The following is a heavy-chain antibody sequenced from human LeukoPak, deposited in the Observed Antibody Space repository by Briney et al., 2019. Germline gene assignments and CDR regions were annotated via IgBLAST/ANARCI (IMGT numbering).Heavy chain of an antibody. V-gene: IGHV4-39*07. CDR1: GGSISLSYYY. D-gene: IGHD4-11*01. Sequence: PSETLSLTCSVSGGSISLSYYYWGWIRQPPGKGLEWIGYIYYSGSTYYNPSLKSRVTISVDTSKNQFSLKLSSVTAADTAVYYCARGVDYRLDYWGQGTLVTVSS. CDR2: IYYSGST. J-gene: IGHJ4*02. CDR3: ARGVDYRLDY.